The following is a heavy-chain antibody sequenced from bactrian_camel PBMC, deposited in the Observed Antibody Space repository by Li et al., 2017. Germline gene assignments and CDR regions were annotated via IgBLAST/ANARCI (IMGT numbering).Heavy chain of an antibody. CDR3: AATTLRRKYGLSWFWFSPREYAY. CDR2: IDSETA. J-gene: IGHJ4*01. CDR1: RGTYSTYC. V-gene: IGHV3S53*01. Sequence: QLVESGGGSVQTGGSLSVSCTVSRGTYSTYCMAWFRQAPGKKREGVAAIDSETATYTASVKGRFTISRDDSENKVYLQINSLKPEDTAMYYCAATTLRRKYGLSWFWFSPREYAYWGQGTQVTVS. D-gene: IGHD6*01.